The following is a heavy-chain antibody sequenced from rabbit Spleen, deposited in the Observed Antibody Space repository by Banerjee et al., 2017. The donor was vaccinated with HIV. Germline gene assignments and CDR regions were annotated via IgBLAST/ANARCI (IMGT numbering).Heavy chain of an antibody. V-gene: IGHV1S45*01. CDR1: GFSFSSSYW. Sequence: QEQLEESGGDLVKPEGSLTFTCTASGFSFSSSYWICWVRQDPGKGLEWIACITAGSSGSVVYATWAKGRFAVSKTSSTTVTLQMTSLTAADTATYFCARDLVAVIGWNFNLWGQGTLVTFS. CDR2: ITAGSSGSV. D-gene: IGHD1-1*01. J-gene: IGHJ4*01. CDR3: ARDLVAVIGWNFNL.